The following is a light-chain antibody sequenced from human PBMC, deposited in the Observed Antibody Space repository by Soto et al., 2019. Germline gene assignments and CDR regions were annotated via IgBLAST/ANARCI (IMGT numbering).Light chain of an antibody. CDR1: QSVSSY. V-gene: IGKV3-11*01. Sequence: PGESATLSCRASQSVSSYFSWYQQKPGQAPRLVIYDASNRATGITPRFSGSGSGTDFTLTISSLEPEDFAVYYCQQRINWPPMFTFGQGTKLEIK. CDR3: QQRINWPPMFT. J-gene: IGKJ2*01. CDR2: DAS.